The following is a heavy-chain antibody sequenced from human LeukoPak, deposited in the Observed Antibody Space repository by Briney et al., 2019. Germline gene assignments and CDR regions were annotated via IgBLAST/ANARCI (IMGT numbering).Heavy chain of an antibody. CDR2: INHSGST. Sequence: SETLSLTCAVYGGSFSGYYWSWIRQPPGKGLEWIGEINHSGSTNYNPSLKSRVTISVDTSKNQFSLKLSSVTAADTAVYYCAVSGYSYGYVNWFDPWGQGTLVTVSS. D-gene: IGHD5-18*01. V-gene: IGHV4-34*01. CDR3: AVSGYSYGYVNWFDP. J-gene: IGHJ5*02. CDR1: GGSFSGYY.